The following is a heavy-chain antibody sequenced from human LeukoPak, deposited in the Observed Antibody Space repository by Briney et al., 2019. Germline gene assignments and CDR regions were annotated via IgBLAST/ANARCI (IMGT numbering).Heavy chain of an antibody. D-gene: IGHD5-18*01. CDR2: IYYSGST. V-gene: IGHV4-31*03. Sequence: SETLSLTCTVSGGSISSGGYYWSWIRQHPGKGLEWIGYIYYSGSTYYNPSLKSRVTISVDTSKNQFSLKLSSVTAADTAVYYCARAQGRGYSADYWGQGTLVTVSS. J-gene: IGHJ4*02. CDR3: ARAQGRGYSADY. CDR1: GGSISSGGYY.